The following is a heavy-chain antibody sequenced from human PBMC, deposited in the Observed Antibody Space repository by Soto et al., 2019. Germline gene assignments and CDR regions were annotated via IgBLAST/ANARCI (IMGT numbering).Heavy chain of an antibody. V-gene: IGHV1-18*04. CDR2: ISAYNGNT. CDR1: GYTFTSYG. D-gene: IGHD6-19*01. Sequence: ASVKFSCKASGYTFTSYGISWVRQAPGQGLECMGWISAYNGNTNYAQKLQGRVTMTTXPXXSXXXMXLXXLRXAXTAVYYCARDSAAVAGSFDYWGQGTLVTAPQ. CDR3: ARDSAAVAGSFDY. J-gene: IGHJ4*02.